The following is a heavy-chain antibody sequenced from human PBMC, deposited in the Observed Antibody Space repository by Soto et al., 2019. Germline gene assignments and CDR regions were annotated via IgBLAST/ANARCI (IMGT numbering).Heavy chain of an antibody. V-gene: IGHV3-66*01. CDR2: IYSGGST. CDR1: GFTVSSNY. J-gene: IGHJ3*02. Sequence: EVQLVESGGGLVQPGGSLRLSCAASGFTVSSNYMSWVRQAPGKGLEWVSVIYSGGSTYYADSVKGRFTISRGNSKNTLYLPMPSPRARDTVVYYCARDTHLRAAAGPDAFDIWGQGTMVTVSS. CDR3: ARDTHLRAAAGPDAFDI. D-gene: IGHD6-13*01.